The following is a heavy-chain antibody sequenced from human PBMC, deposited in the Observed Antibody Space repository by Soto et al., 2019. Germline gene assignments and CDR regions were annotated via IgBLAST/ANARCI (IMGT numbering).Heavy chain of an antibody. J-gene: IGHJ4*02. V-gene: IGHV3-21*01. CDR2: ISSSSSYI. CDR1: GFTFSSYS. CDR3: ARSESRPYDSSGYFDY. D-gene: IGHD3-22*01. Sequence: EVQLVESGGGLVKPGGSLRLSCAASGFTFSSYSMNWVRQAPGKGLEWVSSISSSSSYIYYADSVKGRFTISRDNAKNSLYLQMNSLRAVDTAVYYCARSESRPYDSSGYFDYWGQGTLVTVSS.